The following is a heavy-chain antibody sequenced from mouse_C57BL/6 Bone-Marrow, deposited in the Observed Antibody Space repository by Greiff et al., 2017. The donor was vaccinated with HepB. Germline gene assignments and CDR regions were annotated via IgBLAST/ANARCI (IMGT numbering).Heavy chain of an antibody. Sequence: VHVKQSGAELVKPGASVKLSCTASGFNIKDYYMHWVKQRTEQGLEWIGRIDPEDGETKYAPKFQGKATITADTSSNTAYLQLSSLTSEDTAVYYCASSSIYYYGSSFWYFDVWGTGTTVTVSS. D-gene: IGHD1-1*01. CDR2: IDPEDGET. CDR1: GFNIKDYY. V-gene: IGHV14-2*01. J-gene: IGHJ1*03. CDR3: ASSSIYYYGSSFWYFDV.